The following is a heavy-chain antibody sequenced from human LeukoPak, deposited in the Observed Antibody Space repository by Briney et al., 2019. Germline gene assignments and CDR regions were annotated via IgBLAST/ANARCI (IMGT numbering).Heavy chain of an antibody. Sequence: GGSLRLSCAASGFTFSSYWMPWFGQAQGKGLLWVSRINSDGSYTNYADSVKGRFTISRDNAKNSLYLQMNSLRGEDTAMYYCARDRDWGFDYWGQGALVTVSS. D-gene: IGHD7-27*01. CDR2: INSDGSYT. V-gene: IGHV3-74*01. J-gene: IGHJ4*02. CDR3: ARDRDWGFDY. CDR1: GFTFSSYW.